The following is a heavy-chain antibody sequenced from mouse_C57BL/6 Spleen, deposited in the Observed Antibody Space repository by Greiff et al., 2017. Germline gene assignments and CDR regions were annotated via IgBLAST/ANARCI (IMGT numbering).Heavy chain of an antibody. Sequence: QVQLQQSGAELVKPGASVKLSCKASGYTFTEYTIHWVKQRSGQGLEWIGWFYPGSGSIKYNEKFKDKATLTADKSSSTVYMELSRLTSEDSAVYFCARHEEGPYDYDGGAYYYAMDYWGQGTSVTVSS. J-gene: IGHJ4*01. V-gene: IGHV1-62-2*01. CDR3: ARHEEGPYDYDGGAYYYAMDY. D-gene: IGHD2-4*01. CDR1: GYTFTEYT. CDR2: FYPGSGSI.